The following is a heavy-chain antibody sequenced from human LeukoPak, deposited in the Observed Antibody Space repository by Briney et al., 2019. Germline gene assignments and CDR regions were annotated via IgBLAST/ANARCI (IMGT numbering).Heavy chain of an antibody. CDR1: GGSFSGYY. D-gene: IGHD2-2*01. CDR3: ATHLRWRANVAIVVVPGAPFYY. Sequence: SETLSLTCAVYGGSFSGYYWSWIRQPPGKGLEWIGEINHSGSTNYNPSLKSRVTISVDTSKNQFSLKLSALTAADPAVYYFATHLRWRANVAIVVVPGAPFYYWGRGPLVPVS. CDR2: INHSGST. V-gene: IGHV4-34*01. J-gene: IGHJ4*02.